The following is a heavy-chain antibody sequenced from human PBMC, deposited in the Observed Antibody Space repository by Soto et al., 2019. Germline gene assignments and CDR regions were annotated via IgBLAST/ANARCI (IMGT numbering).Heavy chain of an antibody. Sequence: QVQLQESGPGLVKPSETLSLTCTVSGGSISNYYWSWIRQPPGKGLEWIGYIHYSGSTNHNPSLKSRVTISVDSSKDQFSLKLTSVTAADTAVYYCARDLYEGTGWTFAYWGQGILVTVSS. CDR1: GGSISNYY. CDR3: ARDLYEGTGWTFAY. D-gene: IGHD2-8*02. J-gene: IGHJ4*02. V-gene: IGHV4-59*01. CDR2: IHYSGST.